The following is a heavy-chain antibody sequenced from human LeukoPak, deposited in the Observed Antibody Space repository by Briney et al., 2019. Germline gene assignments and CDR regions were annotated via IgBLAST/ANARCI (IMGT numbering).Heavy chain of an antibody. CDR3: ARGYYYDSSGCYYVQYFQH. Sequence: ASVKVSCKASGYTFTSYGISWVRQAPGQGLEWMGWISAYNGNTNYAQKLQGRVTMTTDTSTSTAYMELRSLRSDDTAVYYCARGYYYDSSGCYYVQYFQHWGQGTLVTVSS. CDR2: ISAYNGNT. V-gene: IGHV1-18*01. J-gene: IGHJ1*01. CDR1: GYTFTSYG. D-gene: IGHD3-22*01.